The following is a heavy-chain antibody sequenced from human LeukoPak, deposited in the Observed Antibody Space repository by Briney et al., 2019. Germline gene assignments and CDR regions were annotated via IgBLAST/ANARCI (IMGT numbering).Heavy chain of an antibody. CDR1: GFTFSSYA. J-gene: IGHJ4*02. CDR3: AKYSSGWCFGY. Sequence: PGGSLRLSCAASGFTFSSYAMSWVRQAPGKGLEWASGISASGGSTYYADSVKGRFTISRDNSKNTLYLQMNSLRAEDTAVYYCAKYSSGWCFGYWGQGTLVTVSS. V-gene: IGHV3-23*01. CDR2: ISASGGST. D-gene: IGHD6-19*01.